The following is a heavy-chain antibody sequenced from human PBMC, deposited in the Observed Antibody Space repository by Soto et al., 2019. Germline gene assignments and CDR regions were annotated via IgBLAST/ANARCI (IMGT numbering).Heavy chain of an antibody. CDR3: ARVGYDNHYYYCDGMDV. D-gene: IGHD5-12*01. CDR1: GYTFTSYG. Sequence: QVQLVQSGAEVKKPGASGKVSCKASGYTFTSYGISWVRQAPGQGLEWMGWISAYNGNTNYAQKLQGRVTMTTDTSTSTADMELRSLRSDDTAGYYCARVGYDNHYYYCDGMDVWGQGTTVTVSS. V-gene: IGHV1-18*04. J-gene: IGHJ6*02. CDR2: ISAYNGNT.